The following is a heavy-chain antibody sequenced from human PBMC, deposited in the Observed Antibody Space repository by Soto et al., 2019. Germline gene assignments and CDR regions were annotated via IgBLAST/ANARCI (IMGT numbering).Heavy chain of an antibody. CDR2: INPNGGST. J-gene: IGHJ4*02. CDR3: ANYYDSSGYFY. D-gene: IGHD3-22*01. Sequence: ASVKVSCKAPADTFTSYYIHWVRQAPGHGLEWMGIINPNGGSTRFAQTFQGRITMTTDTSTSTVYMELRSLRSEDTAVYYCANYYDSSGYFYWGQGTLVTVSS. V-gene: IGHV1-46*01. CDR1: ADTFTSYY.